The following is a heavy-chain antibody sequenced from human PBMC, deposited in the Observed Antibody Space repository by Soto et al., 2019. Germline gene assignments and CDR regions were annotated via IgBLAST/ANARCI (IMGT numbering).Heavy chain of an antibody. CDR1: GFTFSSYG. Sequence: GGSLRLSCAASGFTFSSYGMSWVRQAPGKGLEWVSGISGSGGSIYYADSVKGRFTISRDNSKNTLYLQMNSLRAEDTAVYYCAKDPASDYGDYSWGQGTLVSVSS. CDR3: AKDPASDYGDYS. J-gene: IGHJ5*02. CDR2: ISGSGGSI. D-gene: IGHD4-17*01. V-gene: IGHV3-23*01.